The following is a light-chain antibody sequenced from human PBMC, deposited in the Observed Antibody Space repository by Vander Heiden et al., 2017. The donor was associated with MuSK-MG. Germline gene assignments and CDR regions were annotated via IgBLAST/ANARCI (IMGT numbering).Light chain of an antibody. J-gene: IGKJ1*01. Sequence: AIQMTQSTSSLSASVGGRLTIPCRASQGIRNNLGWYQQKPGKAPKLLIYAASSLQSGVPSRFSGSGSGTDFTLTISSLQPEDFATYYCLQDYNYPWTFGQGTKVEIK. V-gene: IGKV1-6*01. CDR1: QGIRNN. CDR3: LQDYNYPWT. CDR2: AAS.